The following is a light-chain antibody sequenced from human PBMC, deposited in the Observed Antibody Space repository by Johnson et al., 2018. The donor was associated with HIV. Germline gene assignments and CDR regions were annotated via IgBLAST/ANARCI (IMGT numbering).Light chain of an antibody. J-gene: IGLJ1*01. Sequence: HSVLTQPPSVSAAPGQKINISCSGSTSNIGSNYVSWYQQLPGTAPKLLIYDTNKRPSGIPDRFSGSKSGTSATLGITGLQTGDEAEYYCGTWDSSLTASYVFGTGTKVTVL. CDR3: GTWDSSLTASYV. CDR1: TSNIGSNY. CDR2: DTN. V-gene: IGLV1-51*01.